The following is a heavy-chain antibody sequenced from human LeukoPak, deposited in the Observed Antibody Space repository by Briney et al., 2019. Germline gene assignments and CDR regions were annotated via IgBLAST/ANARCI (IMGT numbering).Heavy chain of an antibody. V-gene: IGHV3-21*01. CDR2: ISSGSTYI. D-gene: IGHD2-15*01. CDR1: GFTFSSYS. Sequence: GGSLRLSCSASGFTFSSYSMNWVRQAPGKGLEWVSSISSGSTYIYYADSVKGRFTLSRDNAKNSLYLQMNSLRAEDTAVYYCVSSSGASWGYFDYWGQGTLVTVSS. CDR3: VSSSGASWGYFDY. J-gene: IGHJ4*02.